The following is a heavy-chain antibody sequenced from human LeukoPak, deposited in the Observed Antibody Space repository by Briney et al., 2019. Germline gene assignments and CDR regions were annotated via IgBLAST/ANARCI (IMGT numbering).Heavy chain of an antibody. D-gene: IGHD2-15*01. CDR1: GYTFTSYG. Sequence: ASVKVSCKASGYTFTSYGISWVRQAPGQGLEWMGWISAYNGNTNYAQKLQGRVTMTTDTSTSTAYMELRSLRSDDTAVYYCARVRAYSQQYAFDVWGQGTMVTVSS. J-gene: IGHJ3*01. CDR2: ISAYNGNT. CDR3: ARVRAYSQQYAFDV. V-gene: IGHV1-18*01.